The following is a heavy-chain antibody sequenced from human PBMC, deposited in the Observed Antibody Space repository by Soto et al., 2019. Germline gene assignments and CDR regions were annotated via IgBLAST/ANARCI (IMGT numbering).Heavy chain of an antibody. CDR2: FDPEDGET. V-gene: IGHV1-24*01. CDR3: ATDSGIAAAGTLDY. Sequence: ASVKVSCKVSGYTLTELSMHWVRQAPGKGLEWMGGFDPEDGETIYAQKFQGRVTMTEDTSTDTAYIELSSLRSEDTAVYYCATDSGIAAAGTLDYWGQGTLVTVSS. J-gene: IGHJ4*02. CDR1: GYTLTELS. D-gene: IGHD6-13*01.